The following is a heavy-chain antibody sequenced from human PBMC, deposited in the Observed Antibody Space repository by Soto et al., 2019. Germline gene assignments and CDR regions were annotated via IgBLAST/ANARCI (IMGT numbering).Heavy chain of an antibody. CDR1: GFTFSSYA. D-gene: IGHD6-6*01. CDR3: AKDRERIATRSIDY. Sequence: EVQLLESGGGLVQPGGSLRLSCAASGFTFSSYAMSWVRQAPGKGLEWVSGISGSGVSTYYADSVKGRFTISRDNSKHTLDLQMNSLRAEDTAVYYCAKDRERIATRSIDYWGQGPLVTVSS. V-gene: IGHV3-23*01. CDR2: ISGSGVST. J-gene: IGHJ4*02.